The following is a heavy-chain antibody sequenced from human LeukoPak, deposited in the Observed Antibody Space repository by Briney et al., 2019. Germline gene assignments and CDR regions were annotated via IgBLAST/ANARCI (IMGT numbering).Heavy chain of an antibody. D-gene: IGHD3-3*01. J-gene: IGHJ4*02. Sequence: SETLSHTCTVSGGSTSSYYWSWIRQPAGKGLEWIGRIYTSGSTYYNPSLKSRVTISVDTSKNQFSLKLSSVTAADTAVYYCARHRPMYYDFWSGYFGSLFDYWGQGTLVTVSS. V-gene: IGHV4-4*07. CDR3: ARHRPMYYDFWSGYFGSLFDY. CDR1: GGSTSSYY. CDR2: IYTSGST.